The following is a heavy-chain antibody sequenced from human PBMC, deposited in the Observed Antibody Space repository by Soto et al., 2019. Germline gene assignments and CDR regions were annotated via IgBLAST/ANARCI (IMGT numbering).Heavy chain of an antibody. CDR2: IHSSSSWE. V-gene: IGHV3-48*01. Sequence: EVQLVESGGGLVQPGGSLKLSCAASGFTFSTYSMNWVRQAPGRGLEWVSYIHSSSSWEVYADSVRGGFTVSRDNAKNSLYLQMSSLRAEDTAVYYCVFDFWLVPTVWGKGTTVTVSS. CDR3: VFDFWLVPTV. J-gene: IGHJ6*04. D-gene: IGHD3-3*01. CDR1: GFTFSTYS.